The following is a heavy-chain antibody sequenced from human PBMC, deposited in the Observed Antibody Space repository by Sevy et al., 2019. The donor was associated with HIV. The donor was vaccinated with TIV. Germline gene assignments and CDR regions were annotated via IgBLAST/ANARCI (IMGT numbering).Heavy chain of an antibody. J-gene: IGHJ4*02. V-gene: IGHV4-4*07. Sequence: SESLSLTCTVSGGSISSYYWSWIRQPAGKGLEWIGRIYTSGSTNYNPSLKSRVTMSVDTSKNQFSLKLCSVTAADTAVYYSARDRGGVRGVKLDYWGQGTLVTVSS. D-gene: IGHD3-10*01. CDR3: ARDRGGVRGVKLDY. CDR1: GGSISSYY. CDR2: IYTSGST.